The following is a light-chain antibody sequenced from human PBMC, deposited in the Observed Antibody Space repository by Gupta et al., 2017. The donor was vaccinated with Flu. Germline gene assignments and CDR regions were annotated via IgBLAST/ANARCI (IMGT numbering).Light chain of an antibody. CDR1: QSISNY. J-gene: IGKJ4*01. CDR2: AAS. Sequence: DIQMTQSPSSLSASVGDRVTITCRASQSISNYLNWYQQKPGRAPKLLIYAASNLQSGVPSRFSGSGSETDFSLTISSLQLEDFATYYCQQSYSTPRTFGGGTKVEIK. CDR3: QQSYSTPRT. V-gene: IGKV1-39*01.